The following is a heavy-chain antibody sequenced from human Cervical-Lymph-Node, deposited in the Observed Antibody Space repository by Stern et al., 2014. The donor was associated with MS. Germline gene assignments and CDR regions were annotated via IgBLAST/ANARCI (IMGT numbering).Heavy chain of an antibody. J-gene: IGHJ4*02. D-gene: IGHD3-10*01. Sequence: EVHLVESGGGLVKPGGSLRLSCAASGFTFSSYTMHWVRQPPGKGLEWVSSLSSSDSYIYYADSVQGRFTISRDNAKNSLYLQLDSLTVDDTAVYYCARGTVVRGPLDHWGQGTLLVVSS. V-gene: IGHV3-21*01. CDR3: ARGTVVRGPLDH. CDR2: LSSSDSYI. CDR1: GFTFSSYT.